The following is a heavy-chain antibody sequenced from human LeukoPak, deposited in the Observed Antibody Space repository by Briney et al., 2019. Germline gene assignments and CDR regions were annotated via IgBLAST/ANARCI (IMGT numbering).Heavy chain of an antibody. D-gene: IGHD4-17*01. Sequence: TGGSLRLSCAASGFTFDDYGMSWVRQAPGKGLEWVSGINWNGGSTGYADSVKGRFTISRDNAKNSLYLQMNSLRAEDTALYYCARGRDYDYGDPNWFDPWGQGTLVTVSS. V-gene: IGHV3-20*04. CDR2: INWNGGST. J-gene: IGHJ5*02. CDR3: ARGRDYDYGDPNWFDP. CDR1: GFTFDDYG.